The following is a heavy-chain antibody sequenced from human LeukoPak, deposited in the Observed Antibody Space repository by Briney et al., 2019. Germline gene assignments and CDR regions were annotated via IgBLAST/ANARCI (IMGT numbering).Heavy chain of an antibody. Sequence: PGGSLRLSCAASGFTFSSYGMHWVRQAPGKGLEWVAVIWYDGSNKYYADSVKGRFTISRDNSKNTLYLQMNSLRAEDTAVYYCARDRSSGWYGLGYYGMDVWGQGTTVTVSS. CDR2: IWYDGSNK. D-gene: IGHD6-19*01. CDR3: ARDRSSGWYGLGYYGMDV. J-gene: IGHJ6*02. CDR1: GFTFSSYG. V-gene: IGHV3-33*01.